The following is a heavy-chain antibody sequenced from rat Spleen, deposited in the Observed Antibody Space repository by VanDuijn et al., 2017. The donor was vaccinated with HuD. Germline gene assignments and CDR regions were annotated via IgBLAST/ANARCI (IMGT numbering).Heavy chain of an antibody. J-gene: IGHJ2*01. Sequence: EVQLVESGGGLVQPGNSLKFSCSASGFTFSDYTMAWVRQAPKKGLEWVAAIVDDGSSTYYRDSVKGRFTISRDTAQNTLYLQMNSLRSEDTATYYYSSPGYFDYWGQGVMVTVSS. CDR2: IVDDGSST. CDR3: SSPGYFDY. V-gene: IGHV5-17*01. D-gene: IGHD1-2*01. CDR1: GFTFSDYT.